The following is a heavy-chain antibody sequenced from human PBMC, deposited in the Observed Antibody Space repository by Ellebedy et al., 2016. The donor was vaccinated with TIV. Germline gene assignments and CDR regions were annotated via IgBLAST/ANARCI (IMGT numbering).Heavy chain of an antibody. V-gene: IGHV3-9*01. D-gene: IGHD6-13*01. Sequence: SLKISCAASGFTFDDFAMHWVRQAPGKGLEWVSGISWYSGSIGYADSVKGRFTISRDNAKNSLYLQMNSLRPEDTALYYCARAPYKQLVLVYFDYWGQGTLVTVSS. CDR3: ARAPYKQLVLVYFDY. CDR2: ISWYSGSI. J-gene: IGHJ4*02. CDR1: GFTFDDFA.